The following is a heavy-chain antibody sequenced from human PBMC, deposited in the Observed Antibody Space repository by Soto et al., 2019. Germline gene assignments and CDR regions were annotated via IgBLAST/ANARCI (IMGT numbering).Heavy chain of an antibody. V-gene: IGHV3-30*04. CDR2: LVYDGMNK. CDR3: ARGDGVATQFDH. CDR1: GFTFSNYA. J-gene: IGHJ4*02. Sequence: QVQLVESGGGVVQPGRSLRLSCVASGFTFSNYAMHWVRQAPGKGLEWMAVLVYDGMNKYYADSMKGRFTISRDNSENTLYLQMNNLRAEDTAVYYCARGDGVATQFDHWGQGTLVTVSS. D-gene: IGHD5-12*01.